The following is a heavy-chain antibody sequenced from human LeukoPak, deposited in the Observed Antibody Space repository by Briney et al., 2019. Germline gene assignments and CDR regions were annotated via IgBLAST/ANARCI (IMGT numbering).Heavy chain of an antibody. CDR2: IIPIFETT. Sequence: SVNVSCKFSTGAFANYAVNGVRQAPGQGREGMGAIIPIFETTNYAPTFQGRITITADGSTGTAYMDLSSLRSEDTAIYYCARSLRVSGDFDYWGQGTQVIAS. CDR3: ARSLRVSGDFDY. J-gene: IGHJ4*02. V-gene: IGHV1-69*01. CDR1: TGAFANYA. D-gene: IGHD2-8*01.